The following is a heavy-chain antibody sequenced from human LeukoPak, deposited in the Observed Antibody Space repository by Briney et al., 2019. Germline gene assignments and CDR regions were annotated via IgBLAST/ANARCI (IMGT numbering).Heavy chain of an antibody. CDR2: ISPDGSQT. J-gene: IGHJ4*02. V-gene: IGHV3-74*01. CDR1: GFSLSNYW. Sequence: GGSLRVSCAASGFSLSNYWMHWGRQAPGKGLMWVSQISPDGSQTFYADSVKGRFTISRDNAKNTLFLQMDSLRAEDTALYYCVRSLRSADFWGQGTLVTVSS. CDR3: VRSLRSADF.